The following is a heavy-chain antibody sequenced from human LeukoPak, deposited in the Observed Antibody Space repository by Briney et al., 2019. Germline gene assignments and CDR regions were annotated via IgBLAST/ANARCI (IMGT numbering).Heavy chain of an antibody. Sequence: GGSLRLSCAASGFTFSSYSMNWVRQAPGKGLEWVSSISSSSSYIYYADSVKGRFTISRDNSKNTLYLQMNSLRAEDTAVYYCAKDGYCSGGSCSIFDYWGQGTLVTVSS. V-gene: IGHV3-21*04. CDR1: GFTFSSYS. D-gene: IGHD2-15*01. CDR2: ISSSSSYI. CDR3: AKDGYCSGGSCSIFDY. J-gene: IGHJ4*02.